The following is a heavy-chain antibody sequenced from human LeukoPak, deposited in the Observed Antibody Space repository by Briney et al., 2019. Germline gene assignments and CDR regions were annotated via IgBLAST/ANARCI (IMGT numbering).Heavy chain of an antibody. CDR1: GVTFSSYG. D-gene: IGHD6-13*01. J-gene: IGHJ4*02. Sequence: PGGSLRLSCAASGVTFSSYGMHWVRQAPGKGLEWVAVISYDGSNKYYADSVKGRFTISRDNSKNTLYLQMNSLRAEDTAVYYCAKDGDSSSWTMGDWGQGTLVTVSS. CDR3: AKDGDSSSWTMGD. CDR2: ISYDGSNK. V-gene: IGHV3-30*18.